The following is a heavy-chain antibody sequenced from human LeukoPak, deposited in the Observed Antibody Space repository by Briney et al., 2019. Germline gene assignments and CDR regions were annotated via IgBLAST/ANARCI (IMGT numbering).Heavy chain of an antibody. CDR3: ARDPSSSWYQSSLWYFDL. CDR2: IIPILGIA. J-gene: IGHJ2*01. D-gene: IGHD6-13*01. V-gene: IGHV1-69*04. CDR1: GGTFSSYA. Sequence: ASVKVSCKASGGTFSSYAISWVRQAPGQGLEWMGRIIPILGIANYAQKFQGRVTITADKSTSTAYMELSSLRSEDTAVYYCARDPSSSWYQSSLWYFDLWGRGTLVTVSS.